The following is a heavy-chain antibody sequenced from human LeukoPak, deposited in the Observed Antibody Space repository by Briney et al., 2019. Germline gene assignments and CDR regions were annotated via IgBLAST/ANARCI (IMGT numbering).Heavy chain of an antibody. Sequence: SMEGRFTISRDNAKNSLYLQMNSLRAEDTSVYYCARGGGTMIVDQFDYWCQGTLVTVSS. CDR3: ARGGGTMIVDQFDY. J-gene: IGHJ4*02. V-gene: IGHV3-21*01. D-gene: IGHD3-22*01.